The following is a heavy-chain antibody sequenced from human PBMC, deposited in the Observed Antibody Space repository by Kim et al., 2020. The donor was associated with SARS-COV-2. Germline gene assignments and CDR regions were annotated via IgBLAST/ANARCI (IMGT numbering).Heavy chain of an antibody. V-gene: IGHV3-48*01. CDR1: GFTFSDYS. CDR3: AMGGITITDPFDS. Sequence: GGSLRLSCAASGFTFSDYSMNLVRQAPGKGLEWVSYISSRSRNIYNADSVKGRFTISRDNAENSLYLQMSGLRPEDTAVYYCAMGGITITDPFDSWGQGTLVVVSS. CDR2: ISSRSRNI. D-gene: IGHD3-10*01. J-gene: IGHJ4*02.